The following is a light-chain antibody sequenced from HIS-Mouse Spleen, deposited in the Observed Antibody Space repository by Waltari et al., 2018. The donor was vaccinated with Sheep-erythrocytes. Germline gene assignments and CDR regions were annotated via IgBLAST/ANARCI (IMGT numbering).Light chain of an antibody. J-gene: IGLJ2*01. CDR3: SSYTSSSTVV. CDR2: EVS. CDR1: SSDVGGYNY. V-gene: IGLV2-14*01. Sequence: QSALTQPASVSVSPGQSITISCTVTSSDVGGYNYVSWHQQHPGKAPKLMIYEVSNRPAGVSNRFSASKSGNTASLTISGLQAEDEADYYCSSYTSSSTVVFGGWTKLTVL.